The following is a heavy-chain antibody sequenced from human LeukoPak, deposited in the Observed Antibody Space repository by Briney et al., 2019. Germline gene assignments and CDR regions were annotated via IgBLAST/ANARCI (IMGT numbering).Heavy chain of an antibody. D-gene: IGHD6-13*01. J-gene: IGHJ6*03. Sequence: GGSLRLSRAASGFTFSSYSMNWVRQAPGKGLEWVSSISSSSSYIYYADSVKGRFTISRDNAKNSLYLQMNSLRAEGTAVYYCARGQQLVNYYMDVWGKGTTVTVSS. CDR1: GFTFSSYS. V-gene: IGHV3-21*03. CDR3: ARGQQLVNYYMDV. CDR2: ISSSSSYI.